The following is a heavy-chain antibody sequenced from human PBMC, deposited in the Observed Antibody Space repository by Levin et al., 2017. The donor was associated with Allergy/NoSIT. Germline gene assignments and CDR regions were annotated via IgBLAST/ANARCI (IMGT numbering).Heavy chain of an antibody. D-gene: IGHD3-16*02. CDR1: GFTFGDYA. V-gene: IGHV3-49*04. J-gene: IGHJ4*02. Sequence: GGSLRLSCTGSGFTFGDYAMSWVRQAPGKGLEWVGFIRNKAHGGTTEYAASVKGRLTISRDDTKSIAYLQMNSLKTEDTAVYFCARGGPPNYDYNWGSYRDGYFDYWGQGTLVTVSS. CDR3: ARGGPPNYDYNWGSYRDGYFDY. CDR2: IRNKAHGGTT.